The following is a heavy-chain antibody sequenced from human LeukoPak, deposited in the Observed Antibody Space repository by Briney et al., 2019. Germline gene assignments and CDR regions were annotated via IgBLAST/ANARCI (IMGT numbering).Heavy chain of an antibody. CDR3: ARGGGWLFGGYYGMDV. J-gene: IGHJ6*02. D-gene: IGHD3-22*01. V-gene: IGHV3-33*08. CDR1: GFTFDDYA. Sequence: GRSLRLSCAASGFTFDDYAMHWVRQAPGKGLEWVAVIWYDGSNKYYADSVKGRFTISRDNSKNTLYLQMNSLRAEDTAVYYCARGGGWLFGGYYGMDVWGQGTTVTVSS. CDR2: IWYDGSNK.